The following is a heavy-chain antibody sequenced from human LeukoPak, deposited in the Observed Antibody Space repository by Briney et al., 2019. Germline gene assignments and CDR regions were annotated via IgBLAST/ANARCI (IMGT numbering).Heavy chain of an antibody. CDR2: ISGSDDST. J-gene: IGHJ4*02. Sequence: GGSLRLSCAASGFTFSRNSMSWVRQTPGKGLEWVSGISGSDDSTFYAGSVKIRFTISRDNSRNTLYLQMSSLRPEDTAVYYCTKCSGFGDDWGQGTLVTVSS. D-gene: IGHD3-10*01. CDR3: TKCSGFGDD. V-gene: IGHV3-23*01. CDR1: GFTFSRNS.